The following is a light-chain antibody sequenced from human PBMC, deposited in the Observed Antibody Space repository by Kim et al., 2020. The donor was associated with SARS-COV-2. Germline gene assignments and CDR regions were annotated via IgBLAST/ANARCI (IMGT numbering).Light chain of an antibody. CDR3: AVWDDSLNGVV. J-gene: IGLJ2*01. CDR2: NIN. Sequence: GPSVTSSYSGNSSNIGSNAVTWCQQLPGTAPKLLIYNINQRPSGVPDRFSGSKSDTSASLAISGLQSEDEADYYCAVWDDSLNGVVFGGGTQLTVL. V-gene: IGLV1-44*01. CDR1: SSNIGSNA.